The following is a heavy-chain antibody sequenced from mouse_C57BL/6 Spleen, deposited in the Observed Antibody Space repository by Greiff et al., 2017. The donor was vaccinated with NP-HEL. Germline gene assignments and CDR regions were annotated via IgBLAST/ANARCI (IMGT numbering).Heavy chain of an antibody. CDR1: GFTFSDYG. J-gene: IGHJ1*03. D-gene: IGHD4-1*01. CDR3: AKVNWDEGYFDV. Sequence: DVKLVESGGGLVKPGGSLKLSCAASGFTFSDYGMHWVRQAPEKGLEWVAYISSGSSTINYADTVKGRCTISRDNAKHTLFLQMTSLRSEDTAMYYCAKVNWDEGYFDVWGTGTTVTVSS. CDR2: ISSGSSTI. V-gene: IGHV5-17*01.